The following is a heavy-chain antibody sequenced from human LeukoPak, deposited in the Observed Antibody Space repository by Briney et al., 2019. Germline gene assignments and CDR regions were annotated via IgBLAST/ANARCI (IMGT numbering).Heavy chain of an antibody. Sequence: SETLSLTCAVSGGSISSSNWWSWVRQPPGKGLEWIGEIYHSGSTNYNPSLKSRVTISVDKSKNQFSLKLSSVTAADTAVYYCARGGYSSSRNPFDYWGQGTLVTVSS. V-gene: IGHV4-4*02. D-gene: IGHD6-13*01. CDR3: ARGGYSSSRNPFDY. CDR2: IYHSGST. CDR1: GGSISSSNW. J-gene: IGHJ4*02.